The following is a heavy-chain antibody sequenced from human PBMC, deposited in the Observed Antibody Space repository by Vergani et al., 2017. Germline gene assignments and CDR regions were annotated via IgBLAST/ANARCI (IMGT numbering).Heavy chain of an antibody. J-gene: IGHJ3*02. CDR1: GGSFSGYY. CDR2: INHSGST. CDR3: AKRSTGLLGFGETGYAFDI. V-gene: IGHV4-34*01. Sequence: QVQLQQWGAGLLKPSEILSLTCAVYGGSFSGYYWCWIRQPPGKGLEWIGEINHSGSTNYNPSLKSRVTISVDTSKNQFSLKLSCVTATDTGVYYCAKRSTGLLGFGETGYAFDIWGQGTMVTGSS. D-gene: IGHD3-10*01.